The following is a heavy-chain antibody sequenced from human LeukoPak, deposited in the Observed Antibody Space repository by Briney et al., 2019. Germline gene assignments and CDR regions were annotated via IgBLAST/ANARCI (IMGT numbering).Heavy chain of an antibody. J-gene: IGHJ1*01. CDR2: ISAYNGNT. V-gene: IGHV1-18*01. CDR3: ARAAADTIEYFQH. Sequence: ASVKVSCKASGGTFSGYAVIWVRQAPGQGLEWMGWISAYNGNTNYAQKLQGRVTMTTDTSTSTAYMELRSLRSDDTAVYYCARAAADTIEYFQHWGQGTLVTVSS. CDR1: GGTFSGYA. D-gene: IGHD6-13*01.